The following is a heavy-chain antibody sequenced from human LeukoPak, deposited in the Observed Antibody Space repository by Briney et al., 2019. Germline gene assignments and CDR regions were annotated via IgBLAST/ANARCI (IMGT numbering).Heavy chain of an antibody. V-gene: IGHV3-7*04. CDR2: IKQDGSEK. Sequence: GGSLRLSCEASGFMFSSYWMSWVRQAPGKGLEWVANIKQDGSEKYLVDSVKGRFTISRDNAKNSLYLQMESLRAEDTAVYYCARGEYYYDGGYWGQGTLVTVSS. J-gene: IGHJ4*02. CDR3: ARGEYYYDGGY. CDR1: GFMFSSYW. D-gene: IGHD3-22*01.